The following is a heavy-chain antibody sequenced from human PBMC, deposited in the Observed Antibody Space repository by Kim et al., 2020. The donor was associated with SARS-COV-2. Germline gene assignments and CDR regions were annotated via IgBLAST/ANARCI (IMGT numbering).Heavy chain of an antibody. CDR2: IDCGNGNT. V-gene: IGHV1-3*01. CDR1: GHTFTRDS. D-gene: IGHD2-15*01. Sequence: ASVKVSCKTSGHTFTRDSIHWVRQAPGQRFEWMGGIDCGNGNTKYSQKYQGRVTFTRETSASTAYMELGSLRSEDSAVYYCLGGYYFDYWGQGTLITVSS. J-gene: IGHJ4*02. CDR3: LGGYYFDY.